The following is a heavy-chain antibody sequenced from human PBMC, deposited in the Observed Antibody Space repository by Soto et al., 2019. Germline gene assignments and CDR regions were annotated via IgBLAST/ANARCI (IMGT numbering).Heavy chain of an antibody. D-gene: IGHD6-13*01. V-gene: IGHV3-48*02. CDR3: ARDDYPTKTPADIAATVMVTGDYYYGMHV. J-gene: IGHJ6*04. CDR1: GFTFSSYS. CDR2: ISSSSSTI. Sequence: GGSLRLSCAASGFTFSSYSMNWVRQAPGKGLEWVSYISSSSSTIYYADSVKGRFTISRDNAKNSLYLQMNSLREEDTAVYYCARDDYPTKTPADIAATVMVTGDYYYGMHVWGKGTTVTVSS.